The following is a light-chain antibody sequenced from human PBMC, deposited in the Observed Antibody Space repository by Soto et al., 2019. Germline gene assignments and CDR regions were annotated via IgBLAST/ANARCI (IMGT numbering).Light chain of an antibody. CDR2: EVS. V-gene: IGLV2-14*01. CDR1: SSDVGGYNY. Sequence: QSALTQPASVSGSPGQSITISCTGTSSDVGGYNYVSWYQQHPGNAPRLMIYEVSNRPSGLSNRFSGSKSGNTASLTISGLQAEDEADYYCTSYTSSSTLVFGGGTKLTVL. CDR3: TSYTSSSTLV. J-gene: IGLJ2*01.